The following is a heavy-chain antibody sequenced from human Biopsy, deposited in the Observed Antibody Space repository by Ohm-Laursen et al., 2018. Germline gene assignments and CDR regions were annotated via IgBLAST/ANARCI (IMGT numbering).Heavy chain of an antibody. D-gene: IGHD3-10*01. CDR2: INPNSGVT. CDR1: GYTFTGYY. CDR3: ARDPQYGYGSYFDY. J-gene: IGHJ4*02. Sequence: ATVKISCKASGYTFTGYYMHWVRQAPGQGLEWMGWINPNSGVTNYAQRFQGRVTMTRDTSISTAYMELSRLRSDDTAVYYCARDPQYGYGSYFDYWGQGTLVAVSS. V-gene: IGHV1-2*02.